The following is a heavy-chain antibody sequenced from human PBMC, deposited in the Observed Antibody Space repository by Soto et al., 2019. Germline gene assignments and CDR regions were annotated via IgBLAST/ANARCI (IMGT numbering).Heavy chain of an antibody. J-gene: IGHJ5*02. Sequence: ASVKVSCKASGYTFTSYAMHWVRQAPGQRLEWMGWINAGNGNTKYSQKFQGRVTITRDTSASTAYMELSSLRSEDTAVYYCARDRHYYDSSGYYYPNWFEPWGQGTLVTVSS. CDR3: ARDRHYYDSSGYYYPNWFEP. D-gene: IGHD3-22*01. CDR1: GYTFTSYA. V-gene: IGHV1-3*01. CDR2: INAGNGNT.